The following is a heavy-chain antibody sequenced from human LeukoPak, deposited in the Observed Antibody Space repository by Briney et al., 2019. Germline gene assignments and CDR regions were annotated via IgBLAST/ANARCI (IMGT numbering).Heavy chain of an antibody. CDR2: ISWNSGSI. CDR1: GFTFDDYA. J-gene: IGHJ4*02. CDR3: AKDRANYCDSSGYYEH. Sequence: GGSLRLSCAASGFTFDDYAMHWVRQAPGKGLEWVSGISWNSGSIGYADSVKGRFTISRDNAKNSLYLQMNSLRAEDTALYYCAKDRANYCDSSGYYEHWGQGTLVTVSS. V-gene: IGHV3-9*01. D-gene: IGHD3-22*01.